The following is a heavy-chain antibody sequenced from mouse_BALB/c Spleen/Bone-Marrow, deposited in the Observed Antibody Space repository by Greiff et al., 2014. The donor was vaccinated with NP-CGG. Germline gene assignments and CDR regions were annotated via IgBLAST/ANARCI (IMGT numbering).Heavy chain of an antibody. CDR3: AREGIDYFDY. V-gene: IGHV1-14*01. Sequence: VQLKESGPELVKPGASVKMSCKASGYTFTSYVMHWVKQEPGQGLEWIGYINPYNDGTKYNEKFKGKATLTSDKSSSTAYMELSSLTSEDSAVYYCAREGIDYFDYWGQGTTLTVSS. CDR2: INPYNDGT. CDR1: GYTFTSYV. J-gene: IGHJ2*01.